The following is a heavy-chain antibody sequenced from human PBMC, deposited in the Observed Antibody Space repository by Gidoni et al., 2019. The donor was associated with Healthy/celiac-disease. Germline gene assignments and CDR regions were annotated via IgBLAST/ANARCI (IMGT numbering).Heavy chain of an antibody. Sequence: EVQLLESGRGLVQPGGSLRLSCAASGFTFSSYAMSWVRQAPGEGLEWVSAVSGSGGSTYYADSVKGRFTISRDNSKNTLYLQMNSLRAEDTAVYYCAKANRFPTVTTYIFDYWGQGTLVTVSS. CDR1: GFTFSSYA. J-gene: IGHJ4*02. V-gene: IGHV3-23*01. CDR2: VSGSGGST. CDR3: AKANRFPTVTTYIFDY. D-gene: IGHD4-4*01.